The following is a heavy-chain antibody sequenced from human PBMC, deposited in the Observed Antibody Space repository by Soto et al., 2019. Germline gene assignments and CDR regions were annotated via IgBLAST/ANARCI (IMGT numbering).Heavy chain of an antibody. J-gene: IGHJ4*02. CDR1: GYSFAGYG. V-gene: IGHV1-18*01. CDR2: ISGYNGDT. D-gene: IGHD1-26*01. CDR3: ATSLIALPTTRRDF. Sequence: QVQLVQFGAEVKRPGASVKVSCKASGYSFAGYGMNWVRQAPGQGLQWMGWISGYNGDTKYAKKFQGRVTMTTDASTATVQLELRNLTSDDTAVYYCATSLIALPTTRRDFWGLGTLVTVAS.